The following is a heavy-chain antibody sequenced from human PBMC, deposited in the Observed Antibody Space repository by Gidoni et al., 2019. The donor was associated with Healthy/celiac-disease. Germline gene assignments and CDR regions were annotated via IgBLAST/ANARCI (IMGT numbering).Heavy chain of an antibody. CDR3: AKDEYCSGGSCYSGAFDI. D-gene: IGHD2-15*01. CDR2: ISYDGSNK. J-gene: IGHJ3*02. V-gene: IGHV3-30*18. Sequence: QVQLVESGGGVVQPGRSLRLSCAASGFPFSSYGMHWVRQAPGKGLEWVAVISYDGSNKYYADSVKGRFTISRDNSKNTLYLQMNSLRAEDTAVYYCAKDEYCSGGSCYSGAFDIWGQGTMVTVSS. CDR1: GFPFSSYG.